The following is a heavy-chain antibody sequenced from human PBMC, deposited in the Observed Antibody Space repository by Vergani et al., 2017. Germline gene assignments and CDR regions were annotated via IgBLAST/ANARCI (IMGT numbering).Heavy chain of an antibody. CDR2: ISSSSSYI. D-gene: IGHD3-22*01. J-gene: IGHJ2*01. Sequence: EVQLVESGGGLVKPGGSLRLSCAASGFTFSSYSMNWVRQAPGKGLEWVSSISSSSSYIYYADSVKGRFTISRDNAKNSLYLQINSLRAEDTAVYYCAREYSSGYYDAHWYFDLWGRGTLVTVSS. CDR3: AREYSSGYYDAHWYFDL. V-gene: IGHV3-21*01. CDR1: GFTFSSYS.